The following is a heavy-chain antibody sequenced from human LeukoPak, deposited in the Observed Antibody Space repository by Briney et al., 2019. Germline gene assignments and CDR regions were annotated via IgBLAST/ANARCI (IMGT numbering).Heavy chain of an antibody. CDR1: GFTLSSYS. J-gene: IGHJ4*02. V-gene: IGHV3-48*02. CDR3: ARGWLTNTFDY. CDR2: ISGSGDTI. D-gene: IGHD6-19*01. Sequence: GGSLILSSAASGFTLSSYSMDWVRQAPGRGLEWVSYISGSGDTIYYADSVRGRFTISRDNAQNSLYLQMNSLRDEDTAVYYCARGWLTNTFDYWGQGTLVAVSS.